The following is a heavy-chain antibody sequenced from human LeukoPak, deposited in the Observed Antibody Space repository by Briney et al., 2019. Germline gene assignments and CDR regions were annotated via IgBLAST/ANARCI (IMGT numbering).Heavy chain of an antibody. D-gene: IGHD3-3*01. V-gene: IGHV4-59*08. CDR2: IYYSGST. J-gene: IGHJ3*02. CDR1: GGSFSGYY. CDR3: ARHRKRVTIFGVPPFALDI. Sequence: SETLSLTCAVYGGSFSGYYWSWIRQPPGKGLEWIGYIYYSGSTNYNPSLKSRVTISLDTSRNQFSLKLSSVTAADTAVYYCARHRKRVTIFGVPPFALDIWGQGTMVTVSS.